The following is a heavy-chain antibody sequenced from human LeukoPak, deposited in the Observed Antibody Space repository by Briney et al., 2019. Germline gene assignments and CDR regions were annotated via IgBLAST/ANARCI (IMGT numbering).Heavy chain of an antibody. CDR2: LYSGGSI. D-gene: IGHD3-22*01. Sequence: GGSLRLSCAASGLIVSSNYMSWVRQAPGKGLEWVSALYSGGSIYYADSVKGRFTISRDNSKNTLYLQMNSLRAEDTAVYYCARGDYYDSSGYSQYFQHWGQGTLVTVSS. J-gene: IGHJ1*01. CDR3: ARGDYYDSSGYSQYFQH. V-gene: IGHV3-53*01. CDR1: GLIVSSNY.